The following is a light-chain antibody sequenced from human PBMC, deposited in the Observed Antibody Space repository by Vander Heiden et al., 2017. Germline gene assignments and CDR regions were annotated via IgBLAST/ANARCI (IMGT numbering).Light chain of an antibody. Sequence: QSALTPPPAASGSPGQPVPIPCTGTSSPVGFYNSVSWYQQYPGKAPALLIYDVTKRPSGVPDRFSGSKSGNTASLTVSGLQAEDEADYSCSSYADTAKVVFGGGTKLTVL. J-gene: IGLJ2*01. CDR1: SSPVGFYNS. CDR3: SSYADTAKVV. V-gene: IGLV2-8*01. CDR2: DVT.